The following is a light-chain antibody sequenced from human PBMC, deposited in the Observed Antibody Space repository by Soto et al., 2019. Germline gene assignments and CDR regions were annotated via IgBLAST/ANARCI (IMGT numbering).Light chain of an antibody. CDR1: SSDVGGYNY. Sequence: QSVLTQPASVSGSPGQSITISCTGTSSDVGGYNYVSWYQQHPGKAPKLMIYDVSNRPSGVSNRFSGSKSGNTASLTISGLQAEVEADYYCSSYTSSSTPLYVFGTGTKLTVL. CDR2: DVS. V-gene: IGLV2-14*01. J-gene: IGLJ1*01. CDR3: SSYTSSSTPLYV.